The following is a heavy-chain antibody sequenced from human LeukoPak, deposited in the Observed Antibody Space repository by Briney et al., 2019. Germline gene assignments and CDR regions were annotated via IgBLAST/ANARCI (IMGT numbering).Heavy chain of an antibody. CDR2: INSDGSST. D-gene: IGHD3-10*01. CDR1: GFTFSSYW. CDR3: ARDLRMYYYGSGSYGLDY. J-gene: IGHJ4*02. Sequence: GGSLRLSCAASGFTFSSYWMHWVRQAPGKGLVWVSRINSDGSSTSYAASVKGRFTISRDNAKNTLYLQMNSLRAEDTAVYYCARDLRMYYYGSGSYGLDYWGQGTLVTVSS. V-gene: IGHV3-74*01.